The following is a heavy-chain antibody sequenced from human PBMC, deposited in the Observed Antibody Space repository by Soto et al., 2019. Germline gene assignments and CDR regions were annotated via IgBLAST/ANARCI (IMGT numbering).Heavy chain of an antibody. Sequence: SVKVSCKASGGTFNNYPITWVRQSPGQGLEWMGGSIPIFGTANYAQKFQGRVTISVDESTSTAYMELSSLRSEDTAVYYCARGRGYSGDDHYYYFDMDVWGQGTTVTVSS. CDR2: SIPIFGTA. J-gene: IGHJ6*02. V-gene: IGHV1-69*13. CDR1: GGTFNNYP. D-gene: IGHD5-12*01. CDR3: ARGRGYSGDDHYYYFDMDV.